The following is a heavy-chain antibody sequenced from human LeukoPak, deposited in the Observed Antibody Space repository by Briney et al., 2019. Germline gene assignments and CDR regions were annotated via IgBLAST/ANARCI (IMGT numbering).Heavy chain of an antibody. CDR2: ISAYNGNT. CDR1: GYTFTSYG. Sequence: VASVKVSCKASGYTFTSYGIGWVRQAPGQGLEWMGWISAYNGNTNYAQKLQGRVTMTTDTSTSTAYMELRSLRSDDTAVYYCAGSSMVRGVIFWFDPWGQGTLVTASS. CDR3: AGSSMVRGVIFWFDP. D-gene: IGHD3-10*01. V-gene: IGHV1-18*01. J-gene: IGHJ5*02.